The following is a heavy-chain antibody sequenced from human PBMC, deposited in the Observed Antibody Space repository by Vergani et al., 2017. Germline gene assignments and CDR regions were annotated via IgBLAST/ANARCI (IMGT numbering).Heavy chain of an antibody. CDR1: GGSISSYY. D-gene: IGHD6-19*01. Sequence: QVQLQESGPGLVKPSETLSLTCTVSGGSISSYYWSWIRQPPGKGLEWIGYNYYSGSTNYNPSLKSRVTISVDTSKNQFSLKLSSVTAADTAVYYCASSVAGTRNFDYWGQGTLVTVSS. CDR3: ASSVAGTRNFDY. J-gene: IGHJ4*02. V-gene: IGHV4-59*01. CDR2: NYYSGST.